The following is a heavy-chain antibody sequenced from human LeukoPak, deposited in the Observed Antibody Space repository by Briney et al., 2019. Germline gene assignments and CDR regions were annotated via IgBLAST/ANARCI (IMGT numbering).Heavy chain of an antibody. CDR3: ARATDDSSGYPPYYYYGMDV. D-gene: IGHD3-22*01. CDR1: GYTFTSYD. Sequence: ASVKVSCKASGYTFTSYDINWVRQATGQGLEWMGWMNPNSGNTGYAQKFQGRVTMTRNTSISTAYMELSSLRSEDTAVYYCARATDDSSGYPPYYYYGMDVWGQGTTVTVSS. CDR2: MNPNSGNT. J-gene: IGHJ6*02. V-gene: IGHV1-8*01.